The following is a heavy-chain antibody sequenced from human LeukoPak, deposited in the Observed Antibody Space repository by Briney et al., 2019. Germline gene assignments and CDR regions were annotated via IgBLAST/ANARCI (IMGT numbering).Heavy chain of an antibody. CDR2: SIPILGIA. CDR3: ARSHMSSSWYRAWGLDDNWFDH. CDR1: GGTFSSYA. Sequence: ASVKVSCKASGGTFSSYAISWVRQAPGQGRGWMGRSIPILGIANYAQKFRGRVPITAHKSTSTAYMELSSLRSEDTAVYYCARSHMSSSWYRAWGLDDNWFDHWGQGTLVTVSS. V-gene: IGHV1-69*04. J-gene: IGHJ5*02. D-gene: IGHD6-13*01.